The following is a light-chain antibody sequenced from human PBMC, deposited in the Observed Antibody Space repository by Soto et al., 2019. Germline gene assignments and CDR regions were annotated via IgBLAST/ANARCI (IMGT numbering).Light chain of an antibody. J-gene: IGKJ1*01. V-gene: IGKV1-5*03. CDR1: QNISSW. CDR3: QQQNGYSCT. Sequence: IHMTHSPSTLSAYVGDRVPIPCRASQNISSWLARYHQKPGKDPKLLINEASSLEKGGTARCGGSGSGTEFTLIISSRQHDEFAADYCQQQNGYSCTFGQGTKVDI. CDR2: EAS.